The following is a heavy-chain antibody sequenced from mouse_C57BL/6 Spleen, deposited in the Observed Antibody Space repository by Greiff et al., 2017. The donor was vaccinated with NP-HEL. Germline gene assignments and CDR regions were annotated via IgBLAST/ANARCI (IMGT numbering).Heavy chain of an antibody. Sequence: QVHVKQSGAELVRPGASVKLSCKASGYTFTDYYINWVKQRPGQGLEWIARIYPGSGNTYYNEKFKGKATLTAEKSSSTAYMQLSSLTSEDSAVYFCARYSYGGAWFAYWGQGTLVTVSA. CDR3: ARYSYGGAWFAY. D-gene: IGHD1-1*01. CDR1: GYTFTDYY. V-gene: IGHV1-76*01. CDR2: IYPGSGNT. J-gene: IGHJ3*01.